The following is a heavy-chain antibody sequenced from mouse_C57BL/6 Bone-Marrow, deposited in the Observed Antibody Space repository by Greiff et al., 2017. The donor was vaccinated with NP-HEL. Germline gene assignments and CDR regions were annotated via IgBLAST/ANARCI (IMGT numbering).Heavy chain of an antibody. J-gene: IGHJ3*01. CDR1: GYTFTSYG. CDR3: ARREWAWFAY. V-gene: IGHV1-81*01. CDR2: IYPRSGNT. Sequence: LVESGAELARPGASVKLSCKASGYTFTSYGISWVKQRTGQGLEWIGEIYPRSGNTYYNEKFKGKATLTADKSSSTAYMELRSLTSEDSAVYFCARREWAWFAYWGQGTLVTVSA.